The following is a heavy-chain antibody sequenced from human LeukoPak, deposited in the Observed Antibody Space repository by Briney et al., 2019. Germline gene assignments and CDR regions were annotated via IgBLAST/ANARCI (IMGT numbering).Heavy chain of an antibody. Sequence: PGGSLRLSCAASGFTFSSYAMSWVRQAPGKGLEWVSAISGSGGSTYYADSVKGRFTISRDNAKNSLYLQMNSLRAEDTAVYYCARDSGYYYRYGMDVWGKGTTVTVSS. D-gene: IGHD3-10*01. V-gene: IGHV3-23*01. CDR3: ARDSGYYYRYGMDV. CDR2: ISGSGGST. CDR1: GFTFSSYA. J-gene: IGHJ6*04.